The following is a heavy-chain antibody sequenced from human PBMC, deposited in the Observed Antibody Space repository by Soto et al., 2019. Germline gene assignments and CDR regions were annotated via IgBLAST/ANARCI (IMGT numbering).Heavy chain of an antibody. CDR3: ARDLLAGFGELSYYYYYYGMDV. CDR2: ISSSSSYI. V-gene: IGHV3-21*01. D-gene: IGHD3-10*01. J-gene: IGHJ6*02. Sequence: GGSLRLSCAASGFTFSSYSMNWVRQAPGKGLEWVSSISSSSSYIYYADSVEGRFTISRDNAKNSLYLQMNSLRAEDTAVYYCARDLLAGFGELSYYYYYYGMDVWGQGTTVTVSS. CDR1: GFTFSSYS.